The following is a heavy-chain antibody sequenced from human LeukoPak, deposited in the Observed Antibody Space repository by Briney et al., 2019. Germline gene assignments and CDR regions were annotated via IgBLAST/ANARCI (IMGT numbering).Heavy chain of an antibody. J-gene: IGHJ4*02. CDR1: GGSFNSYY. CDR3: AGALYDFWSGYRNYFDY. D-gene: IGHD3-3*01. CDR2: IYYSGST. V-gene: IGHV4-59*08. Sequence: SETLSLTCTVSGGSFNSYYWSWIRHPPGKGLEWIGYIYYSGSTNHNPSLKSRVTLSVDTSKNQFYLKLTSVTAADTAVYYCAGALYDFWSGYRNYFDYWGQGTLVTVSS.